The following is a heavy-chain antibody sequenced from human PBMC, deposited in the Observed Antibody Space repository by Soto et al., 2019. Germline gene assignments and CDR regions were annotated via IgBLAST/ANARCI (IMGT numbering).Heavy chain of an antibody. CDR3: ARSLVNGTYEAFDI. D-gene: IGHD6-13*01. Sequence: EVYLAQSGAEVKKPGESLKISCKGSGYNFNRYWIGWVRQMPGKGLEWMGGIYPGGSDTRYSPSLQGQVTISADKSSRAAYLQWSSLQASDTATYYCARSLVNGTYEAFDIWGQGTMVTVSS. V-gene: IGHV5-51*03. CDR1: GYNFNRYW. CDR2: IYPGGSDT. J-gene: IGHJ3*02.